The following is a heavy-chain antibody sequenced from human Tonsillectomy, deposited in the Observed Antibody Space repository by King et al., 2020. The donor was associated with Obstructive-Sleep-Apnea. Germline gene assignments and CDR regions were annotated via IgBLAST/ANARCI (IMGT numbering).Heavy chain of an antibody. Sequence: VQLVQSGAEVKKPGASVKVSCKASGYTVTSYDINWVRQATGQGLEWMGLMNTNNGNTGNAQKFQGRVTMTSDTSIRTAYMELSSLRSEDAAVYYCARDRGTWFDPWGQGTLVTVPS. D-gene: IGHD3-10*01. CDR1: GYTVTSYD. V-gene: IGHV1-8*01. CDR2: MNTNNGNT. CDR3: ARDRGTWFDP. J-gene: IGHJ5*02.